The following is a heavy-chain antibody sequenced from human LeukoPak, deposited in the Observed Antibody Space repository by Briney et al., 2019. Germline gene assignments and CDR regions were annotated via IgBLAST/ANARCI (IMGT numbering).Heavy chain of an antibody. V-gene: IGHV3-23*01. CDR3: AKDIVVVTAAPGAFDI. CDR1: GFTFSSYA. J-gene: IGHJ3*02. D-gene: IGHD2-2*01. Sequence: GGSLRLSCAASGFTFSSYAMSWVRQAPGKGLEWVSAISGSGGSTYYADSVKGRFTISRDNSKNTLYLQMNSLRAEDTAVYYCAKDIVVVTAAPGAFDIWGQGTMVTVSS. CDR2: ISGSGGST.